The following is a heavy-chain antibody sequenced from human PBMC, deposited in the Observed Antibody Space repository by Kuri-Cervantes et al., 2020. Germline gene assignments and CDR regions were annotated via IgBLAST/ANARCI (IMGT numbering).Heavy chain of an antibody. V-gene: IGHV1-3*01. D-gene: IGHD6-19*01. CDR3: ARDSLKYSSGWYYFDY. CDR2: INAGNGNT. Sequence: ASVKVSCKASGYTFTYRYLHWVRQAPGQRLEWMGWINAGNGNTKYSQKFQGRVTITRDTSASTAYMELSSLRSEDTAVYYCARDSLKYSSGWYYFDYWGQGTLVTVSS. CDR1: GYTFTYRY. J-gene: IGHJ4*02.